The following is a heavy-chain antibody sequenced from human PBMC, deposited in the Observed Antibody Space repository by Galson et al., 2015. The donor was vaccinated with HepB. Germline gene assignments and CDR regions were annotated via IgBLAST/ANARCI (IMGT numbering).Heavy chain of an antibody. CDR3: ALTYYYDSSGYYSPYYFDY. CDR2: INPNSGGT. V-gene: IGHV1-2*02. Sequence: SVKVSCKASGYTLTGYYMHWVRQAPGQGLEWMGWINPNSGGTNYAQKFQGRVTMTRDTSISTAYMELSRLRSDDTAVYYCALTYYYDSSGYYSPYYFDYWGQGTLVTVSS. CDR1: GYTLTGYY. D-gene: IGHD3-22*01. J-gene: IGHJ4*02.